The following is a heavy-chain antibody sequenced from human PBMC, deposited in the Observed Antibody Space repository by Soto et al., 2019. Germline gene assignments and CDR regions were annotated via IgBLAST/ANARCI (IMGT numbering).Heavy chain of an antibody. J-gene: IGHJ5*02. V-gene: IGHV1-46*01. CDR2: INPSDGSS. Sequence: GASVKVSCKASGNTFRNYYIHWVRQAPGQGLEWMGIINPSDGSSNYAQKFQGRVTMTRDTSTSTVYMELSSLRSDDTAVYYCAGGSGSSSGDWFDPWGQGTLVTVS. D-gene: IGHD3-16*01. CDR1: GNTFRNYY. CDR3: AGGSGSSSGDWFDP.